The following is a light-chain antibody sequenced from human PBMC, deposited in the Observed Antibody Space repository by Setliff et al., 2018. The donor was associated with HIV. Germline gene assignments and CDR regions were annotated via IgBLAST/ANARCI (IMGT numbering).Light chain of an antibody. CDR3: SSYRSGNTLV. CDR1: SSDVGGYPY. Sequence: QSVLTQPASVSGSPGQSVTISCTGTSSDVGGYPYVSWYQQYPGKVPKLMIYEVSNRPSGISNRFSGSKSGNTASPTISGLQAEDEADYYCSSYRSGNTLVFGTGTKVTVL. CDR2: EVS. V-gene: IGLV2-14*01. J-gene: IGLJ1*01.